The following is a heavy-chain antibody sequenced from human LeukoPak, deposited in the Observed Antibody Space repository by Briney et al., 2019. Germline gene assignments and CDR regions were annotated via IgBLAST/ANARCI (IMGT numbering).Heavy chain of an antibody. D-gene: IGHD6-19*01. V-gene: IGHV3-7*01. J-gene: IGHJ4*02. Sequence: GGSLRLSCEASGFTFTTYWMTWVRQAPGKGLEWVANIKEDGSEKYYVDSVKGRFIISRDNAKNSLYLQMNSLRAEDTAVYYCASVGLGLVLDNWGQGTLVTVSS. CDR3: ASVGLGLVLDN. CDR1: GFTFTTYW. CDR2: IKEDGSEK.